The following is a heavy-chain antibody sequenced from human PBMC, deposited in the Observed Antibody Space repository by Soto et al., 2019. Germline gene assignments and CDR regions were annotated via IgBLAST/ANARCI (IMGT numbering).Heavy chain of an antibody. CDR2: INGNTGST. V-gene: IGHV1-18*01. CDR1: GNFCSKYG. Sequence: QVQLVLSGDEVKKPGASVKVSCKTPGNFCSKYGISWVRQAPGQGLEWMGWINGNTGSTNYAQKFRGRVTMTTDTSTGMVYMELSSLTSDDTAIYYCGRDGDQWDQRYLDYWGQGTLVSV. CDR3: GRDGDQWDQRYLDY. D-gene: IGHD1-26*01. J-gene: IGHJ4*02.